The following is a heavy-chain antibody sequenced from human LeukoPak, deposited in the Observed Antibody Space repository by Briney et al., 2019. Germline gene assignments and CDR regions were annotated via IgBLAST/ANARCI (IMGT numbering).Heavy chain of an antibody. D-gene: IGHD3-10*01. CDR2: IYTSGST. Sequence: PSETLSLTCTVSGASISSYYWSWIRQPPGKGLEWIGRIYTSGSTNYNPSLKSRVTMSVDTSKNQFSLKLSSVTAADTAVYYCARGRFLTNYYYMDVWGKGTTVTVSS. CDR1: GASISSYY. CDR3: ARGRFLTNYYYMDV. V-gene: IGHV4-4*07. J-gene: IGHJ6*03.